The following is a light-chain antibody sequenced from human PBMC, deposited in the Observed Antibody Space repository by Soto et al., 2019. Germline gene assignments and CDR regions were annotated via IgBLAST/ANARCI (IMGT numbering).Light chain of an antibody. CDR1: SSDVGSYDY. Sequence: QSVLIQPPSVSGSPVQSVTISCTGTSSDVGSYDYVSWYQQHPGTVPKPMIYNVNTQPSGVPDRFSGSKSGTSASLAITGLQAEDEADYYCQSYDSSLCGYVFGTGTKVTVL. V-gene: IGLV2-11*01. CDR2: NVN. J-gene: IGLJ1*01. CDR3: QSYDSSLCGYV.